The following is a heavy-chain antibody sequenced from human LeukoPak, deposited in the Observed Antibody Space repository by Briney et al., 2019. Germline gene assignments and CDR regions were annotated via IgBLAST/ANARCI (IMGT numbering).Heavy chain of an antibody. V-gene: IGHV1-2*02. J-gene: IGHJ4*02. CDR3: ARDKEQVEMATIIWDY. CDR1: GYTFTGYY. D-gene: IGHD5-24*01. Sequence: GASVKVSCKASGYTFTGYYMHWVRQAPGQGLEWMGWINPNSGGTNYAQKFQGRVTMTRDTSISTAYMELSRLRSDDTAVYYCARDKEQVEMATIIWDYWGQGTLVTVSS. CDR2: INPNSGGT.